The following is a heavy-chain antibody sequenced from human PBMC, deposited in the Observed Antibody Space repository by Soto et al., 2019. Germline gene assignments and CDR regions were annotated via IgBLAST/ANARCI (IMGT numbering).Heavy chain of an antibody. V-gene: IGHV1-18*01. CDR3: VRERSALGYCSGGSCYEGYFDL. Sequence: QVQLVQSGAEVKKPGASVKVSCKASGYTFTSYGISWVRQAPGQGLEWMGWISAYNGNTNYAQKLQGRVTMTTDTSTSTAYMELRSLRSDDTAVYYCVRERSALGYCSGGSCYEGYFDLWGRGTLVTVSS. D-gene: IGHD2-15*01. J-gene: IGHJ2*01. CDR1: GYTFTSYG. CDR2: ISAYNGNT.